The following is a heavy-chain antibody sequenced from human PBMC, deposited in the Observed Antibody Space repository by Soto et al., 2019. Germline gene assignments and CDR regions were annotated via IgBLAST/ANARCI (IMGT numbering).Heavy chain of an antibody. J-gene: IGHJ6*02. CDR2: VYDTGDT. V-gene: IGHV4-59*08. CDR1: SGPSSSHN. D-gene: IGHD1-1*01. CDR3: VRQGIGYLHGLVDV. Sequence: QVQLQQSGPGLVKPSETLSLTCTVSSGPSSSHNWGWIRQPPGRGLEWIGYVYDTGDTSYNPSLRSRVTTSAAPTTNHISLTLPSVTAADTAVYYCVRQGIGYLHGLVDVWGQGTTVSVSS.